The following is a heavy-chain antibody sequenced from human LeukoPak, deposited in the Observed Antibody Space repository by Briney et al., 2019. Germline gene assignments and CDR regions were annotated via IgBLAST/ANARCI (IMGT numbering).Heavy chain of an antibody. V-gene: IGHV3-74*01. CDR3: AKSAVLKGVRGAYAFDY. Sequence: GSLRLSCAASGFPFSNYWMHWFLQAPGKGLVWVSRINYDGSTNYAESVKGRFTISRDNARNTLYLQMNSLRAEDTAVYYCAKSAVLKGVRGAYAFDYWGQGTLVTVSS. CDR2: INYDGST. CDR1: GFPFSNYW. D-gene: IGHD3-10*01. J-gene: IGHJ4*02.